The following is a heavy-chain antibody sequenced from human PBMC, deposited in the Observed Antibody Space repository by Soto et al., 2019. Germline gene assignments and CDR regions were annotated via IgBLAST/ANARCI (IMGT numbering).Heavy chain of an antibody. CDR1: GGSISSYY. CDR2: IYYSGST. V-gene: IGHV4-59*01. D-gene: IGHD6-19*01. J-gene: IGHJ6*02. CDR3: ARDMGWLDYYYGMDV. Sequence: SETLSLTCTVSGGSISSYYWSWIRQPPGKGLEWIGYIYYSGSTNYNPSLKSRVTISVDTSKNQFSLKLSSVTAADTAVYYCARDMGWLDYYYGMDVWGQGTTVT.